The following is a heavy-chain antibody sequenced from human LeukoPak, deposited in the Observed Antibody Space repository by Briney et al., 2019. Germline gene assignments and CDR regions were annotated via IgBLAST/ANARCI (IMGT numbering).Heavy chain of an antibody. Sequence: SETLSLTCALYIGSFSVYYSRCIGHPPGGGVEWIGEIIHSGSTNYNPSLKSRVTISVDTSKNQFSLKLSSVTGADTAAYYCARLRRQWRLPPYYFYFLDVGGKGTAVTISS. D-gene: IGHD6-25*01. CDR1: IGSFSVYY. J-gene: IGHJ6*03. V-gene: IGHV4-34*12. CDR3: ARLRRQWRLPPYYFYFLDV. CDR2: IIHSGST.